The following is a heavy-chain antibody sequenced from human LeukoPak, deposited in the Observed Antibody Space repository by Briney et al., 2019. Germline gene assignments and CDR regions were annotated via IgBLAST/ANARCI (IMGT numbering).Heavy chain of an antibody. CDR1: GYSFTSYW. V-gene: IGHV5-51*01. Sequence: GESLKISCKDSGYSFTSYWIGWVRQMPGKGLEWMGIIYPGDSDTRYRPSFQGQVTISADKSISTAYLQWSSPKASDTALYYCARQFNGAFDIWGQGTMVTVSS. CDR2: IYPGDSDT. D-gene: IGHD2-8*01. J-gene: IGHJ3*02. CDR3: ARQFNGAFDI.